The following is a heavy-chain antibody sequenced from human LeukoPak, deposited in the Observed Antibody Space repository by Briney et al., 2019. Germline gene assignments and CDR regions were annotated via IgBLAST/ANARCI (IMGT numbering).Heavy chain of an antibody. CDR1: GFTFSSYG. V-gene: IGHV3-33*01. CDR2: IRYDGSNK. D-gene: IGHD3-9*01. Sequence: PGRSLRLSCAASGFTFSSYGMHWVRQAPGKGLEWGAVIRYDGSNKYYADSVKGRFTISRDNSKNTLYLQMNSLRAEDTAVYYCARDPGLRYFDWLLTWGRGTLVTVSS. J-gene: IGHJ4*02. CDR3: ARDPGLRYFDWLLT.